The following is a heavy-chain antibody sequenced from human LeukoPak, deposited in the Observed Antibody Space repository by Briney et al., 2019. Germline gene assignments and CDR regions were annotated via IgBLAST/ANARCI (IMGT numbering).Heavy chain of an antibody. J-gene: IGHJ4*02. V-gene: IGHV3-30*02. Sequence: GGSLRLSCAASGFTFSSYGMHWVRQAPGKGLEWVAFIRYDGSNKYYADSVKGRFTISRDNSKNTLYLQMNSLRAEDTAVYYCARDRRRGGSYSEFDYWGQGTLVTVSS. CDR3: ARDRRRGGSYSEFDY. CDR1: GFTFSSYG. CDR2: IRYDGSNK. D-gene: IGHD1-26*01.